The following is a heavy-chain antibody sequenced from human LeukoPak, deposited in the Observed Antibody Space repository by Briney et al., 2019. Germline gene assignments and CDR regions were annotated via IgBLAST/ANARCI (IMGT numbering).Heavy chain of an antibody. J-gene: IGHJ3*02. CDR1: GFTFGDYA. CDR2: IRQDGSKR. CDR3: ARDWSFDSDDYYLYGFDI. Sequence: GGSLRLSCTASGFTFGDYAMSWVRQAPGTGLEWVANIRQDGSKRYYADSLKGRFTISRDNAKNSLYLQMNSLRAEDTAMYYCARDWSFDSDDYYLYGFDIWGQGTRVTVSS. V-gene: IGHV3-7*01. D-gene: IGHD3-22*01.